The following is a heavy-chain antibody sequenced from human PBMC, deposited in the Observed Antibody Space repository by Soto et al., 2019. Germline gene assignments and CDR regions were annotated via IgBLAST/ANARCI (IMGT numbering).Heavy chain of an antibody. J-gene: IGHJ4*02. Sequence: VGSLRLSCAASGFTFSSYAMSWVRQAPGKGLEWVSAISGSGGSTYYADSVKGRFTISRDNSKNTLYLQMNSLRAEDTAVYYCAKSWSSFEYYFDYWGQGTLVTVSS. D-gene: IGHD3-10*01. CDR2: ISGSGGST. CDR3: AKSWSSFEYYFDY. CDR1: GFTFSSYA. V-gene: IGHV3-23*01.